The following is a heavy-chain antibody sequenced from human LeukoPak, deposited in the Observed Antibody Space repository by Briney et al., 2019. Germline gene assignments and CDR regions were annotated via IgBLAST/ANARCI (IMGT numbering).Heavy chain of an antibody. V-gene: IGHV3-21*01. CDR2: ISSSSSYI. J-gene: IGHJ4*02. CDR3: ARTGGIAAAGSVPVDY. CDR1: GFTFSSYS. Sequence: GGSLRLSCAASGFTFSSYSMNWVRQAPGKGLEWVSSISSSSSYIYYADSVKGRFTISRDNAKNSLYLQMNSLRAEDTAVYYCARTGGIAAAGSVPVDYWGQGTLVTVSS. D-gene: IGHD6-13*01.